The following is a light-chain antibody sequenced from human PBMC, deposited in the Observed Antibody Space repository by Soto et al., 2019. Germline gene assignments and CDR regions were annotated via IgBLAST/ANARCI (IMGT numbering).Light chain of an antibody. V-gene: IGKV3D-20*02. CDR2: DVS. CDR3: QQRTTWPT. Sequence: EIVLTQSPGTLSLSPGERATLSCRASESVHSRYLAWYQQKPGQAPRLLIYDVSRRATAIPARFSGSGSGTDFTLTISSLEPEDFAVYYCQQRTTWPTFGGGTKVEIK. J-gene: IGKJ4*01. CDR1: ESVHSRY.